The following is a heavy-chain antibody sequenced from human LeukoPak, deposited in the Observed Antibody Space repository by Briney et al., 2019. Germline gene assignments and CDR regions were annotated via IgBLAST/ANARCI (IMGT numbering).Heavy chain of an antibody. CDR3: AKDLVPRKEPPYYFDY. J-gene: IGHJ4*02. V-gene: IGHV3-23*01. D-gene: IGHD1-14*01. CDR2: ISGSGGST. Sequence: GGSLRLSCAASGLTFRSYAMSWVRQAPGKGLEWVSAISGSGGSTYYADSVKGRFTISRDNSKNTLYLQMNSLRAEDTAVYYCAKDLVPRKEPPYYFDYWGQGTLVTVSS. CDR1: GLTFRSYA.